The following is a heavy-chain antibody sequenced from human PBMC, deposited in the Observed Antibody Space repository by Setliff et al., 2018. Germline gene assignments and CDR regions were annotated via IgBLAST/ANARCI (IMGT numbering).Heavy chain of an antibody. V-gene: IGHV4-59*01. CDR1: GGSFSTYY. CDR3: ARDGDYFGSGNRFDP. J-gene: IGHJ5*02. CDR2: ISYSGKT. Sequence: PSETLSLTCAVYGGSFSTYYWIWIRQPPGKGLEWLGYISYSGKTNYNPSLKSRVTMSVDTSKNQFSLKVDSVTAADTAMYYCARDGDYFGSGNRFDPWGQGTLVTVSS. D-gene: IGHD3-10*01.